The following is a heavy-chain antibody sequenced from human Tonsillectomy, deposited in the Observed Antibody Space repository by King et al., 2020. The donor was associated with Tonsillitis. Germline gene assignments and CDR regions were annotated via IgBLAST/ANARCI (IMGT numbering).Heavy chain of an antibody. D-gene: IGHD3-10*01. CDR2: ISSSSSTI. J-gene: IGHJ6*02. CDR1: GFTFSSYS. CDR3: ARDLDYRGSHRYYYYGMDV. V-gene: IGHV3-48*01. Sequence: EVQLVESGGGLVQPGGSLRLSCAASGFTFSSYSMNWVRQAPGKGLEWVSYISSSSSTIYYADSVKGRFPISRDNAKNSLYLQMNNLRAEDTAVYYCARDLDYRGSHRYYYYGMDVWGQGTTVTVSS.